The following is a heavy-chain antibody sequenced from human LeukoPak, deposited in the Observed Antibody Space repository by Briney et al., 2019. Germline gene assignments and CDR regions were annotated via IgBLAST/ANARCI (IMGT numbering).Heavy chain of an antibody. D-gene: IGHD1-1*01. J-gene: IGHJ3*02. CDR2: IQFEGSDK. CDR1: GFSFSKYG. Sequence: GGSLRLSCVAAGFSFSKYGMHWLRQAPGKGLEWVAFIQFEGSDKYYVDSVKGRFTISRDNSGITMYLQMNSLRDEDTAVYYCVRRDASWYIDALDIWGQETIVSVSS. CDR3: VRRDASWYIDALDI. V-gene: IGHV3-30*02.